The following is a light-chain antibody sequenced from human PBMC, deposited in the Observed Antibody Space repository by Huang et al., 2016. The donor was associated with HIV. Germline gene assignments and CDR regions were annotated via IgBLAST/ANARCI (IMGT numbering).Light chain of an antibody. CDR3: HQYYRSPWT. J-gene: IGKJ1*01. V-gene: IGKV4-1*01. CDR1: QTVLYSSNNKNY. Sequence: DIVMTQSPDSLAVSLGERATINCKSSQTVLYSSNNKNYLDWYQQKPGQPPKLLIYGAATRESGVPDRFSGSGSGTDFTLTISSLQAADVAVYYCHQYYRSPWTFGQGTKVEIK. CDR2: GAA.